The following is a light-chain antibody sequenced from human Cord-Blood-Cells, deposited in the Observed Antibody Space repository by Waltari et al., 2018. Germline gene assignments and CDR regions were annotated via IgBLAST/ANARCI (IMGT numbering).Light chain of an antibody. J-gene: IGLJ1*01. CDR2: QVS. V-gene: IGLV3-1*01. CDR3: QAWDSSTYV. Sequence: SYELSQPPSVAVSPVQPSSINCSGVNLGDKYACWYQQKPGESPVLLIYQVSKRPSGIPERFSGSNSGNTATLTISGTQAMDEADYYCQAWDSSTYVFGTGTKVTVL. CDR1: NLGDKY.